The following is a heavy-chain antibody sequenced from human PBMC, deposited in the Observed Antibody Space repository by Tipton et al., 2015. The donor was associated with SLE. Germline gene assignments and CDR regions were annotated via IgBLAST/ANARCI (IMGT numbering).Heavy chain of an antibody. CDR1: TGSFSGYY. Sequence: TLSLTCTVYTGSFSGYYWSWIRQPPGKGLEWIGYMYYSGSTNYNPSLKSRVTISVDTSKNQFSLKLSSVTAADTAVYYCARHAALGNYYSALDYWGQGTLITVSS. CDR3: ARHAALGNYYSALDY. CDR2: MYYSGST. V-gene: IGHV4-59*08. J-gene: IGHJ4*02. D-gene: IGHD3-10*01.